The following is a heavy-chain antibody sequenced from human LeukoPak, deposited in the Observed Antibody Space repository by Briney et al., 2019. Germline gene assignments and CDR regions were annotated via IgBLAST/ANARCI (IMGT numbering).Heavy chain of an antibody. Sequence: PGGSLRLSCAASALIFSNSSFNWVRQAPGKGLEWISYISTNSYTIYYSDSVKGRFTISRDNAENSLYLQLNSLRAEDAAIYYGARGSSYLDHWGQGTLVTVSS. J-gene: IGHJ4*02. CDR2: ISTNSYTI. D-gene: IGHD1-26*01. CDR1: ALIFSNSS. V-gene: IGHV3-48*01. CDR3: ARGSSYLDH.